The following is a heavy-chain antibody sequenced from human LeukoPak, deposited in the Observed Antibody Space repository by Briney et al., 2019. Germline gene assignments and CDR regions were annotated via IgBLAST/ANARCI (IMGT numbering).Heavy chain of an antibody. CDR2: IYYSGST. V-gene: IGHV4-39*07. CDR1: GGSISSSSYY. D-gene: IGHD3-3*01. CDR3: ARDWRTPYYDFWSGYYTPYYMDV. Sequence: SETLSLTCTVSGGSISSSSYYWGWIRHPPGKGLEWIGSIYYSGSTYHNPSLKSRVTISVDTSKNQFSLKLSSVTAADTAVYYCARDWRTPYYDFWSGYYTPYYMDVWGKGTTVTVSS. J-gene: IGHJ6*03.